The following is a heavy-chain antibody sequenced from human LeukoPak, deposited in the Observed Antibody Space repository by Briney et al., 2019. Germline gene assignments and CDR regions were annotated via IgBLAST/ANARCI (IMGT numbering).Heavy chain of an antibody. CDR2: IYWNDDK. Sequence: SGPTLVNPTQTLTLTCTFSGFSLSTSGVGEGWIRQPPGKALEWLAPIYWNDDKRYSPSLKSRLTTTKDTSKNQVVLTMTNMDPVDTATYYCARGINYYYMDVWGKGTTVTVSS. CDR1: GFSLSTSGVG. CDR3: ARGINYYYMDV. V-gene: IGHV2-5*01. D-gene: IGHD3-10*01. J-gene: IGHJ6*03.